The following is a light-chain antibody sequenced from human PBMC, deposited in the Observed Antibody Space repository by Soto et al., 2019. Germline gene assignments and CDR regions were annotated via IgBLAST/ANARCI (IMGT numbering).Light chain of an antibody. CDR2: GAS. J-gene: IGKJ4*01. V-gene: IGKV3-20*01. CDR1: QSVSNNY. CDR3: QHYGYWPLT. Sequence: EIELTHSAWTMTLSLGERATLYCRASQSVSNNYLAWYQQKPGQAPRLLIYGASNRATGIPDRFSGSGSGTDFTLTIRSLQSEDLAVYYCQHYGYWPLTFGGGTKVDIK.